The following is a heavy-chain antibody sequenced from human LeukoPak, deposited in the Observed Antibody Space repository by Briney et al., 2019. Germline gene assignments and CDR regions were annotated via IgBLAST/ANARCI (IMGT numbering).Heavy chain of an antibody. V-gene: IGHV3-30*18. D-gene: IGHD7-27*01. Sequence: GGSLRLSCTASEFTFSSYEMNWVRQAPGKGLEWVAVISYDGSNKYYADSVKGRFTISRDNSKNTLYQQMNSLRAEDTAVYYCAKDPSRGWGSYYFDYWGQGALVTVSS. CDR3: AKDPSRGWGSYYFDY. J-gene: IGHJ4*02. CDR2: ISYDGSNK. CDR1: EFTFSSYE.